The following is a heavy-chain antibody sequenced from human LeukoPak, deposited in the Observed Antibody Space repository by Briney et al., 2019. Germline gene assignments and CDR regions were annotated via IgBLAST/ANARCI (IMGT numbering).Heavy chain of an antibody. V-gene: IGHV1-18*01. D-gene: IGHD1-26*01. CDR1: GYTFTSYG. CDR2: ISAYNGNT. CDR3: ARDLGVGATMANWFDP. J-gene: IGHJ5*02. Sequence: ASVKVSCKASGYTFTSYGISWVRQAPGQGLEWMGWISAYNGNTNYAQKLQGRVTMTTDTSTSTAYMELRSLRSDDTAVYYCARDLGVGATMANWFDPWGQGTLVTVSS.